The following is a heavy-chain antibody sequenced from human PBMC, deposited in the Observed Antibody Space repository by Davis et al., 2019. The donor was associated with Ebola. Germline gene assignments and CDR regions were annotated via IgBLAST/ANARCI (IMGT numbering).Heavy chain of an antibody. J-gene: IGHJ4*02. Sequence: PGGSLRLSCTASGFSFSSHYMSWVRRAPGKGLEWVASMNPDGSQKYHADSVRGRFTISRDNAENSLYLHMNSLRGDDTAVYYCARAIDYVVDYWGQGALVTVSS. CDR2: MNPDGSQK. D-gene: IGHD4-17*01. CDR3: ARAIDYVVDY. CDR1: GFSFSSHY. V-gene: IGHV3-7*01.